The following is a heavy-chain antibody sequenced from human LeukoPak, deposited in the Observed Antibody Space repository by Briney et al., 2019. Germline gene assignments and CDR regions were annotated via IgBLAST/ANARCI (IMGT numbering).Heavy chain of an antibody. CDR1: GVSISSGSYY. CDR3: ARVTTGGYYNY. J-gene: IGHJ4*02. V-gene: IGHV4-61*02. CDR2: IYTSGST. D-gene: IGHD3-22*01. Sequence: PSETLPLTCTVSGVSISSGSYYWSWVRQPAGKGLEWIGRIYTSGSTNYNPSLKSRVTISLDTSENHFSLKLSSVTAADTAVYYCARVTTGGYYNYWGQGTLVTVSS.